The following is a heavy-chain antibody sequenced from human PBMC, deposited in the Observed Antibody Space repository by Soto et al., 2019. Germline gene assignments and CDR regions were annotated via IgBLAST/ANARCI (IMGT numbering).Heavy chain of an antibody. V-gene: IGHV1-2*02. Sequence: ASVKVSCKASGSSFTGYYIHWLRQAPGQGLEWMGWINAHSGGTEYAQKFQGRVTLTRDTSIRTAYMTLSSLRSDDTAIYYCAKDLTRQLAYWLDPWGQGTQVTVSS. J-gene: IGHJ5*02. CDR1: GSSFTGYY. CDR3: AKDLTRQLAYWLDP. D-gene: IGHD6-6*01. CDR2: INAHSGGT.